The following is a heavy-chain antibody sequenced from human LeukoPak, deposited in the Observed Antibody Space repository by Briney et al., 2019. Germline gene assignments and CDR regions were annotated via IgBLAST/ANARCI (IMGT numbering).Heavy chain of an antibody. CDR1: GGSISSYY. D-gene: IGHD3-22*01. J-gene: IGHJ4*02. Sequence: SETLSLTCTVSGGSISSYYWNWIRQPAGKGLEWIGRIYITGSANYNPSLKSRVTMSVDTSKNQFSLKLSSVTAADTAVYYCARWYYDSSGYLFDYWGQGTLVTVSS. CDR2: IYITGSA. CDR3: ARWYYDSSGYLFDY. V-gene: IGHV4-4*07.